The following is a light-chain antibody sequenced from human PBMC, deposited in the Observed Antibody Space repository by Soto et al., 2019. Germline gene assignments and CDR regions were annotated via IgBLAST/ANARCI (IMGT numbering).Light chain of an antibody. CDR3: QHNYTYPWT. J-gene: IGKJ1*01. CDR2: AAS. CDR1: QAIRDY. V-gene: IGKV1-8*01. Sequence: AIRMTQSPSSLSASTGDRVTITCRASQAIRDYLVWYQQKPGKAPKVLIHAASTLQGGVSSRFSGSRSGTDFTLTINSLQPEDFATYYCQHNYTYPWTFGQGTKVEV.